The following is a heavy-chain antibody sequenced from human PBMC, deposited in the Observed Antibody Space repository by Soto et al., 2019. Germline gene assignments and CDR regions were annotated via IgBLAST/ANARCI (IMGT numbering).Heavy chain of an antibody. D-gene: IGHD6-19*01. V-gene: IGHV4-31*03. Sequence: SETLSLTCTVSGGSISSGGYYWSWIRQHPGKGLEWIGYIYYSGSTYYNPSLKSRVTISVDTSKNQFSLKLSSVTAADTAVYYCARGESGPVAGTMGFDEWGQGTLVTVSS. CDR3: ARGESGPVAGTMGFDE. CDR2: IYYSGST. J-gene: IGHJ4*02. CDR1: GGSISSGGYY.